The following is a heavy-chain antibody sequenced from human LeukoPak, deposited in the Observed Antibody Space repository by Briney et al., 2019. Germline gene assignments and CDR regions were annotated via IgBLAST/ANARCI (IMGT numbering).Heavy chain of an antibody. CDR2: INHSGST. CDR3: ARGSEQWLPPSFDY. D-gene: IGHD6-19*01. CDR1: GGSFSGYY. Sequence: SETLSLTCAVYGGSFSGYYWSWIRQPPGKGLEWIGEINHSGSTNYNPSLKSRVTISVDTSKNQFSLKLSSVTAADTAVYYCARGSEQWLPPSFDYWGQGTLVTVFS. V-gene: IGHV4-34*01. J-gene: IGHJ4*02.